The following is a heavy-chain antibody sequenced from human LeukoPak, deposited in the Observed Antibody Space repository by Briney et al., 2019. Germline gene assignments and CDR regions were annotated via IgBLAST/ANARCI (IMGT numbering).Heavy chain of an antibody. D-gene: IGHD4-17*01. CDR3: ARDMTTATTCYLQH. CDR1: GFTFSSYS. CDR2: ISSGRSYI. V-gene: IGHV3-21*01. Sequence: PGESLRLSCAASGFTFSSYSMNWVRQAPGKGLEWVSSISSGRSYIYYADSVKGRFTISRDNAKNSLYLQMNSLRAEDTAVYYCARDMTTATTCYLQHWGQGTLVTVSS. J-gene: IGHJ1*01.